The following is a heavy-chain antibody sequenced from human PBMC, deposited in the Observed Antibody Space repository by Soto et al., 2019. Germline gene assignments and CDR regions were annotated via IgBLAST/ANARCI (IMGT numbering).Heavy chain of an antibody. V-gene: IGHV3-9*01. D-gene: IGHD1-26*01. CDR3: AKKNEWGGGRNIWYYFDS. CDR1: GGSISSGGYS. J-gene: IGHJ4*02. Sequence: LSLTCAVSGGSISSGGYSWSWIRQPPGKGLEWVSSISWNSGDIVYADSVKGRFTISRDNPKNSLYLQMNSLRAEDTAFYFCAKKNEWGGGRNIWYYFDSWGLGTLVTVSS. CDR2: ISWNSGDI.